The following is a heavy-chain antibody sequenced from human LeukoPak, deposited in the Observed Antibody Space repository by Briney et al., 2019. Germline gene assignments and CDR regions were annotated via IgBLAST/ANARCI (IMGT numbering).Heavy chain of an antibody. J-gene: IGHJ4*02. CDR2: ISYDGSNK. D-gene: IGHD7-27*01. CDR1: GFTFSSYG. CDR3: AKAPLTGSYYFDY. Sequence: GGSLRLSCAASGFTFSSYGMHWVRQAPGKGLEWVAVISYDGSNKYYADSVKGRFTISRDNSKNTLYLQMNSLRAEDTAVYYCAKAPLTGSYYFDYWGQGTLVTVSS. V-gene: IGHV3-30*18.